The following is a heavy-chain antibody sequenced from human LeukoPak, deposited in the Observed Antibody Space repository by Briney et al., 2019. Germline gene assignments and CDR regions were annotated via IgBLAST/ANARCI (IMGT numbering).Heavy chain of an antibody. CDR3: ARDYGSSGGPYWYFDL. Sequence: SETLSLTCTVSGGSISSYYWSWIRQPPGKGLEWIGYIYYSGSTNYNPSLKSRVTISVDTSKNQFSLKLSSVTAADTAVYYCARDYGSSGGPYWYFDLWGRGTLVTVSS. CDR2: IYYSGST. J-gene: IGHJ2*01. V-gene: IGHV4-59*01. CDR1: GGSISSYY. D-gene: IGHD6-19*01.